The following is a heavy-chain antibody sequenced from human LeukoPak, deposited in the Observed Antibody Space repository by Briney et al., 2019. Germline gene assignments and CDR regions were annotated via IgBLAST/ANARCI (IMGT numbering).Heavy chain of an antibody. J-gene: IGHJ3*02. V-gene: IGHV1-2*02. D-gene: IGHD3-22*01. CDR2: INPNSDGT. CDR1: GYTLSDYF. CDR3: ARGGRTYFSDNSGYYDAFDI. Sequence: GASVKVSCKATGYTLSDYFVHWVRQAPGQGLEWMGWINPNSDGTNYVQKFQGRVTMTTDTSISTAYMELSRLRSDDTAVYHCARGGRTYFSDNSGYYDAFDIWGQGTMVTVSS.